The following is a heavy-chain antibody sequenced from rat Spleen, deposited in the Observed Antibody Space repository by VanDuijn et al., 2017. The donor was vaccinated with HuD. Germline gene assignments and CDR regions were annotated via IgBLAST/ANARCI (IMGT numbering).Heavy chain of an antibody. D-gene: IGHD4-6*01. J-gene: IGHJ2*01. V-gene: IGHV5S23*01. CDR3: TRGTYFRH. CDR1: GFTFSNYD. Sequence: EVQLVESGGGLVQPGRSLKLSCAASGFTFSNYDMAWVRQAPTKGLEWVASISTGGDTTYYPDSVRGRFTISRDIAKSTLYLQMNNLRSEDTATYYCTRGTYFRHWGQGVMVTVSS. CDR2: ISTGGDTT.